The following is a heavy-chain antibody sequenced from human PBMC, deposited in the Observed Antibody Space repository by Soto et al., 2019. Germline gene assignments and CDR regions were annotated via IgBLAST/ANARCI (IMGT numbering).Heavy chain of an antibody. J-gene: IGHJ4*02. Sequence: GASVKVCCEASGGTFSSYASSWVRQAPGQGLEWMGGIIPIFGTANYAQKFQGRVTITADESTSTAYMELSSLRSEDTAVYYCAREGYCSGGSCPFFDYWGQGTRVTVSS. CDR1: GGTFSSYA. V-gene: IGHV1-69*13. CDR3: AREGYCSGGSCPFFDY. D-gene: IGHD2-15*01. CDR2: IIPIFGTA.